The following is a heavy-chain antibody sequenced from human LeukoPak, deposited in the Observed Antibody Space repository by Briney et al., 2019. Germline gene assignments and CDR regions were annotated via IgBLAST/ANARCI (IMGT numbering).Heavy chain of an antibody. CDR1: GGSISSGGYY. J-gene: IGHJ4*02. D-gene: IGHD6-19*01. CDR3: ARARSGWYYFDY. CDR2: IYYSGST. V-gene: IGHV4-31*03. Sequence: SETLSLTCTVSGGSISSGGYYWSWIRQHPGKGLEWIGYIYYSGSTYYNPSLKRRVIISVDTSNNQFSLKLRSVTAADTAVYYCARARSGWYYFDYWGQGTLVTVSS.